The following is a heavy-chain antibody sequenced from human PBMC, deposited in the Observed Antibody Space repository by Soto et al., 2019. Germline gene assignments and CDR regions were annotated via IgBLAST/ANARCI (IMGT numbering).Heavy chain of an antibody. CDR2: INHSGST. V-gene: IGHV4-34*01. CDR1: GGSFSGYY. CDR3: ARGLRYSSGWFRY. Sequence: SETLSLTCAVYGGSFSGYYWSWIRQPPGKGLEWIGEINHSGSTNYNPSLKSRVTISVDTSKNQFSLKLSSVTAADTAVYYCARGLRYSSGWFRYWGQGTLVTV. D-gene: IGHD6-19*01. J-gene: IGHJ4*02.